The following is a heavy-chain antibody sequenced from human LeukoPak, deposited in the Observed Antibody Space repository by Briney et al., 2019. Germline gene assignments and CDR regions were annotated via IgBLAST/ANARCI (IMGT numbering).Heavy chain of an antibody. CDR3: AKGLTMIVVRRGRCCYFDY. CDR1: GFTFSSYA. D-gene: IGHD3-22*01. CDR2: ISGSGGST. Sequence: GGSLRLSCAASGFTFSSYAMSWVRQAPGKGLEWVSAISGSGGSTYYADSVKGRFTISRDNSKNTLYLQMNSLRAEDTAVYYCAKGLTMIVVRRGRCCYFDYWGQGTLVTVSS. J-gene: IGHJ4*02. V-gene: IGHV3-23*01.